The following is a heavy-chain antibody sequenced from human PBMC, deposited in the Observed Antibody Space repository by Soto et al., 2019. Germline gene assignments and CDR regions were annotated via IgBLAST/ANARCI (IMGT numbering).Heavy chain of an antibody. V-gene: IGHV3-53*01. Sequence: WGSRRLSCAASGFTVSSNYLCWLRHAPGKGLEWVSVIYSGGSTYYADSVKGRFTISRDNSKNTLYLHMDSLGAEDTAVYYCARDKSSSSADLYYGMDVWGQGTRVTISS. CDR1: GFTVSSNY. CDR3: ARDKSSSSADLYYGMDV. CDR2: IYSGGST. D-gene: IGHD6-6*01. J-gene: IGHJ6*02.